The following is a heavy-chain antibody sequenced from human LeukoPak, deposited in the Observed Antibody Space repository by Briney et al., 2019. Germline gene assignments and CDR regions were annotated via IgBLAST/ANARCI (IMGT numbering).Heavy chain of an antibody. CDR2: INPNSGGT. CDR3: ARDTYYYYMDV. CDR1: GYTFTGYY. J-gene: IGHJ6*03. Sequence: ASVKVSCKASGYTFTGYYMHWVRQAPGQGLEWMGWINPNSGGTNYAQEFQGRVTMTRDTSISTAYMELSRLRSDDTAVYYCARDTYYYYMDVWGKGTTVTVSS. V-gene: IGHV1-2*02.